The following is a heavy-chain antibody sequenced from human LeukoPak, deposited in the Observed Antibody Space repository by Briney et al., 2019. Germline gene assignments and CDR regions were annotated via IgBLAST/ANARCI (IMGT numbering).Heavy chain of an antibody. V-gene: IGHV3-49*04. D-gene: IGHD6-19*01. CDR1: GFTFGDYA. CDR2: IRSKAYGGTT. CDR3: TRDSSPVAGLGYYFDY. Sequence: GGSLRLSCAASGFTFGDYAMSWVRQAPGKGLEWVGFIRSKAYGGTTEYAASVKGRFTISRDDSKSIAYLQMNSLKTEDTAVYYCTRDSSPVAGLGYYFDYWGQGTLVTVSS. J-gene: IGHJ4*02.